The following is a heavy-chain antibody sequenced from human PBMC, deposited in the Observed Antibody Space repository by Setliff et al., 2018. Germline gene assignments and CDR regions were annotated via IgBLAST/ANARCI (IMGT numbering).Heavy chain of an antibody. V-gene: IGHV3-15*01. D-gene: IGHD1-20*01. CDR1: GFTFSNDW. CDR3: TRDSNHNWRSGRDY. Sequence: GGSLRLSCAASGFTFSNDWMSWVRQAPGKGLEWMGHIKSKTDGGTTDYAAPVKGRFTISRDDSKNTLYLQMNSLKTEDTAVYYCTRDSNHNWRSGRDYWGQGTLVTVSS. CDR2: IKSKTDGGTT. J-gene: IGHJ4*02.